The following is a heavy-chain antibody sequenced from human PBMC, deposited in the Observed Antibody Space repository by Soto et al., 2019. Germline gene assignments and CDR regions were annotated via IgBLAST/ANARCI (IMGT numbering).Heavy chain of an antibody. Sequence: QLQLQESGPGLVKPSETLSLTCSVSGGSLSSGPYSWGWIRQPPGKGLEWIGTFYYSGSTHYNPSLASRVTISLDTSKNQFSLKVTSVTAADTAMYYCARLGGYCSSTSCYGYYGMDVWGQGTTVTVSS. CDR2: FYYSGST. V-gene: IGHV4-39*01. CDR1: GGSLSSGPYS. J-gene: IGHJ6*02. D-gene: IGHD2-2*01. CDR3: ARLGGYCSSTSCYGYYGMDV.